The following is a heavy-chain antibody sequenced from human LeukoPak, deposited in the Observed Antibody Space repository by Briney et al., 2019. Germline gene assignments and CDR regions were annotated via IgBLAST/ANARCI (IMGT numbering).Heavy chain of an antibody. D-gene: IGHD5-24*01. Sequence: PGGSLRLSCAASGFTFSSHGMNWVRQPPGKGLEWIGEINHSGSTNYNPSLKSRVTISVDTSKNQFSLKLSSVTAADTAVYYCARDGSRWLQTRLDYWGQGTLVTVSS. CDR3: ARDGSRWLQTRLDY. CDR2: INHSGST. J-gene: IGHJ4*02. CDR1: GFTFSSHG. V-gene: IGHV4-34*01.